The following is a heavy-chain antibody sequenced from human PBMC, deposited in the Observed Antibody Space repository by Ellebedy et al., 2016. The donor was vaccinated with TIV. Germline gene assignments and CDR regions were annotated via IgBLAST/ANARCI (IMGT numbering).Heavy chain of an antibody. J-gene: IGHJ4*02. Sequence: AASVKVSCKASGYTFTSYGISGVRQAPGQGLDWMGWIRASNGNTNYAQKLQGRVNMTTDTSTSTAYMELRSLRSDDTAVYYCVRAGKRFMKWSDYWGQGTLVTVAS. CDR2: IRASNGNT. CDR1: GYTFTSYG. V-gene: IGHV1-18*01. D-gene: IGHD3-3*01. CDR3: VRAGKRFMKWSDY.